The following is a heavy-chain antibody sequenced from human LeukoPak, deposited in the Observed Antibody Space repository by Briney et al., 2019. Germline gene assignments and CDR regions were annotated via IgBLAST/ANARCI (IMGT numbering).Heavy chain of an antibody. Sequence: GGSLRLSCAASGFTFSSYSMNWLRQAPGKGLEWVSSISRSSSNIYYADSVKGRFTISRDNATNSLYLQMNSLSAEDTAVYYCARGPIGVEDAFDIWGQGTLVTVSS. CDR1: GFTFSSYS. V-gene: IGHV3-21*01. J-gene: IGHJ3*02. CDR3: ARGPIGVEDAFDI. D-gene: IGHD3-3*01. CDR2: ISRSSSNI.